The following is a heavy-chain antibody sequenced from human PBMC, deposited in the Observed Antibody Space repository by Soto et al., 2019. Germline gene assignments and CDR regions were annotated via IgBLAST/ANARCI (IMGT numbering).Heavy chain of an antibody. CDR1: GGSISSYY. Sequence: PSETLSLTCTVSGGSISSYYWSWIRQPAGKGLEWIGRIYTSGSTNYNPSLKSRVTMSVDKSKNQFSLKLSSVTAADTAVYYCAREDIVANVDGFYFDYWGQGTLVTVPS. J-gene: IGHJ4*02. CDR2: IYTSGST. CDR3: AREDIVANVDGFYFDY. D-gene: IGHD5-12*01. V-gene: IGHV4-4*07.